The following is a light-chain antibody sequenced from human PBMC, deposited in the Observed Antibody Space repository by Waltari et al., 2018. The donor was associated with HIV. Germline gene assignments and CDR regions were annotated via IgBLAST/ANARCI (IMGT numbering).Light chain of an antibody. Sequence: SYELTQPPSVSVSPGQTAKITCSGDALPRKYAYWYQQESGQAPKLVIYEDNKRHSEIPERFSGSSSGTVATLTISGAQAEDEADYCCFSPDSSGDHYVFGTGTRVTVL. CDR1: ALPRKY. V-gene: IGLV3-10*01. J-gene: IGLJ1*01. CDR3: FSPDSSGDHYV. CDR2: EDN.